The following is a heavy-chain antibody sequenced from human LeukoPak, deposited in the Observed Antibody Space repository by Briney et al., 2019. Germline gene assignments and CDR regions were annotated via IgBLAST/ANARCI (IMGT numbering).Heavy chain of an antibody. J-gene: IGHJ5*02. CDR2: ISVYNGNT. Sequence: GASVKVSCKASGYIFTSYGISWVRQAPGQGLEWLGWISVYNGNTNSPQRLQGRVTMTTDTSTTTAYMELRSLRSDDTAVYYCARDINGYYYDSHGYYPTDLWGQGTLVTVSS. V-gene: IGHV1-18*01. CDR1: GYIFTSYG. D-gene: IGHD3-22*01. CDR3: ARDINGYYYDSHGYYPTDL.